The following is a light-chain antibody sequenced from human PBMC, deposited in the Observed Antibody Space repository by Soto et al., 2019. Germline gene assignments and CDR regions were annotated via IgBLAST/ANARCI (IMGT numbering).Light chain of an antibody. CDR2: ATS. V-gene: IGKV1-17*01. J-gene: IGKJ1*01. Sequence: DIQMTQSPSSLSASVGDRVTISCRASQGIRNDLLWYQQKPGKAPKRLIYATSSLQSGVPSRFSGDGSGTEFTLTISSLQPEDFATYYCLQHNSYPWTFXQGTKADIK. CDR3: LQHNSYPWT. CDR1: QGIRND.